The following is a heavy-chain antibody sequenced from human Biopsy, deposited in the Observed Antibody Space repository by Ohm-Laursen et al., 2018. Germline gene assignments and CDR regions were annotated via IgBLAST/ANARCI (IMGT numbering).Heavy chain of an antibody. CDR3: AGATSGTSLYDP. J-gene: IGHJ5*02. D-gene: IGHD6-13*01. Sequence: SQTLSLTCAVSGASISSVAYHWSWIRKLPGKGLECIGNIDHRGSTSYNPALRRLVTISTDTSTNQSPPKVRSVTAADTAMYYCAGATSGTSLYDPWGQGILVTVSS. CDR1: GASISSVAYH. V-gene: IGHV4-31*01. CDR2: IDHRGST.